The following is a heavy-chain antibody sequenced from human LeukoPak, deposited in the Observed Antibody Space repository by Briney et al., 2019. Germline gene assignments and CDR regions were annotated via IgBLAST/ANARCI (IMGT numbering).Heavy chain of an antibody. CDR2: ISSSSSTI. Sequence: GGSLRLSCAASGFTFSSYSMNWVRQAPGKGLEWVSFISSSSSTIYYADSVKGRFTISRDDAKNSLYLQMNSLRAEDTAVYYCARDRGGSYSAIDYWGQGTLVTVSS. D-gene: IGHD1-26*01. CDR3: ARDRGGSYSAIDY. CDR1: GFTFSSYS. J-gene: IGHJ4*02. V-gene: IGHV3-48*04.